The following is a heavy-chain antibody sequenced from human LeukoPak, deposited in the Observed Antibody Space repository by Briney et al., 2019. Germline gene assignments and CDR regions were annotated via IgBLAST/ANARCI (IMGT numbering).Heavy chain of an antibody. V-gene: IGHV3-23*01. D-gene: IGHD1-26*01. CDR1: GFTFSSYA. CDR3: AKDGSAGWGWYFDL. CDR2: ISGSGGST. J-gene: IGHJ2*01. Sequence: GGSLRLSCAASGFTFSSYAMSWVRQAPGKGLEWVSAISGSGGSTYYADSVKGRFTISRDNSKNTLYLQMSSLRAEDTAVYYCAKDGSAGWGWYFDLWGRGTLVTVSS.